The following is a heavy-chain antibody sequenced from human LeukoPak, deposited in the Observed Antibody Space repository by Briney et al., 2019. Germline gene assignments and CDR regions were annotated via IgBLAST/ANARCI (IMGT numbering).Heavy chain of an antibody. V-gene: IGHV3-21*01. CDR1: GFTFSSYS. CDR3: ARDLRGSSWNHDAFDI. D-gene: IGHD6-13*01. CDR2: ISSSSSYI. J-gene: IGHJ3*02. Sequence: GGSLRLSCAASGFTFSSYSMNWVRQAPGKGLEWVSSISSSSSYIYYADSVKGRFTISRDNAKNSLYLQMNSLRAEDTAVYYCARDLRGSSWNHDAFDIWGQGTMVTVSS.